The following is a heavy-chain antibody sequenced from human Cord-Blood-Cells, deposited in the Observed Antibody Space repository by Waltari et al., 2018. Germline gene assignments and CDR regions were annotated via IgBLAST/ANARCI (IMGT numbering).Heavy chain of an antibody. CDR2: IYPGDADT. J-gene: IGHJ5*02. CDR3: ARVLSDSSGYYYWFDP. D-gene: IGHD3-22*01. V-gene: IGHV5-51*01. CDR1: GYSFTSYW. Sequence: EVQLVQSGAEVKKPGESLKISCKGSGYSFTSYWIGWVRQMPGKGLEWMGIIYPGDADTRYSPSVQCQVTISADKSISTAYLQWSSLKASDTAMYYCARVLSDSSGYYYWFDPWGQGTLVTVSS.